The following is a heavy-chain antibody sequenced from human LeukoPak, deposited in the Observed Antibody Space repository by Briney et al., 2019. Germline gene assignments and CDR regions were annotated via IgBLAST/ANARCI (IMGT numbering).Heavy chain of an antibody. J-gene: IGHJ3*02. CDR1: GYTFTSYG. V-gene: IGHV1-18*01. Sequence: ASVKVSYKASGYTFTSYGISWVRQAPGQGLEWMGWISAYNGNTNYAQKLQGRVTMTTDTSTSTAYMELRSLRSDDTAVYYCARPDSQYSSGWNSDAFDIWGQGTMVTVSS. D-gene: IGHD6-19*01. CDR3: ARPDSQYSSGWNSDAFDI. CDR2: ISAYNGNT.